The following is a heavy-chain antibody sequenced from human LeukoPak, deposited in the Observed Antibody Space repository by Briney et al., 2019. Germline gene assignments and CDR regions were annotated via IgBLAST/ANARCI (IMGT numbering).Heavy chain of an antibody. Sequence: PSETLSLTCTVSGGSISSGGYFWSWIRQPPGKGLEWIGYIYHSGSTNYNPSLKSRVTISVDTSKNQFSLKLSSVTAADTAVYYCARWSGYEVATEPDGFDYWGQGTLVTVSS. D-gene: IGHD3-3*01. J-gene: IGHJ4*02. CDR2: IYHSGST. CDR3: ARWSGYEVATEPDGFDY. CDR1: GGSISSGGYF. V-gene: IGHV4-61*08.